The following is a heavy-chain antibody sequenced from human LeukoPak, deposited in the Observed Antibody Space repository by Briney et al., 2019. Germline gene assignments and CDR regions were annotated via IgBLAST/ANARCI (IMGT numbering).Heavy chain of an antibody. D-gene: IGHD6-13*01. Sequence: ASVKVSCKASGGTFSSYAISWVRQAPGQGLEWMGGIIPIFGTANYAQKFQGRVTITADESTSTAHMELSSLRSEDTAVYYCARGERIAAAAQTNWFDPWGQGTLVTVSS. CDR1: GGTFSSYA. J-gene: IGHJ5*02. CDR3: ARGERIAAAAQTNWFDP. V-gene: IGHV1-69*13. CDR2: IIPIFGTA.